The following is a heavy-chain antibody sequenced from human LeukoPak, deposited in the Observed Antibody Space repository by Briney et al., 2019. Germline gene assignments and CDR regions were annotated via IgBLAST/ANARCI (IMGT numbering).Heavy chain of an antibody. CDR2: ISYDGSNK. Sequence: GGSLRLSCAASGFTFSSYAMHWVRQAPGKGLEWVAVISYDGSNKYYADSVKGRFTISRDNSKNTLYLQMNSLRAEDTAVYYCARDPGGGGWQTFDYWGQGTLVTVSS. J-gene: IGHJ4*02. CDR1: GFTFSSYA. CDR3: ARDPGGGGWQTFDY. V-gene: IGHV3-30*04. D-gene: IGHD6-19*01.